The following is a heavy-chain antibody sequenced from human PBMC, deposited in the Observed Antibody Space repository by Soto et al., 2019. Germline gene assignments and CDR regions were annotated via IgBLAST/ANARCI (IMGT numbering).Heavy chain of an antibody. CDR1: GVSISSSSYY. V-gene: IGHV4-39*01. Sequence: PSETLSLTCTVSGVSISSSSYYWGWIRQPPGKGLEWIGSIYYSGSTYYNPSLKSRVTISVNTSKNQFSLKLSSVTAADTAVYYCARHSGTAEWIVVVAATLGAGGHSYGDYYFDYWGQGTLVTVSS. CDR2: IYYSGST. CDR3: ARHSGTAEWIVVVAATLGAGGHSYGDYYFDY. D-gene: IGHD2-15*01. J-gene: IGHJ4*02.